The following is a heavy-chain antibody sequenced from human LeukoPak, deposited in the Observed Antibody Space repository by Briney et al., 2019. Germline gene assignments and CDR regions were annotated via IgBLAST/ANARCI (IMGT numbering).Heavy chain of an antibody. CDR3: AAHLSRAATPFDY. Sequence: SETLSLTCTVSGGSISSSSYYWGWIRQPPGKGLEWIGSIYYSGSTYYNPSLKSRVTISVDTSKNQFSLKLSSVTAADTAVYYCAAHLSRAATPFDYWGQGTLVTVSS. CDR2: IYYSGST. CDR1: GGSISSSSYY. V-gene: IGHV4-39*01. J-gene: IGHJ4*02. D-gene: IGHD2-2*01.